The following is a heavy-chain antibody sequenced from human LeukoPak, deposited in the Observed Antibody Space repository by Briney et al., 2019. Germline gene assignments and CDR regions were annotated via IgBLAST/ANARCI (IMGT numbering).Heavy chain of an antibody. CDR3: ASTIAAAGTSYSY. CDR2: INPNSGGT. CDR1: GYTFTGYY. V-gene: IGHV1-2*02. D-gene: IGHD6-13*01. J-gene: IGHJ4*02. Sequence: ASVKVSCKASGYTFTGYYMHWVRQAPGQGLEWMGWINPNSGGTNYAQKFQGRVTMTRDTSISTAYMELSRLRYDDRAVYYCASTIAAAGTSYSYWGQGTLVTVSS.